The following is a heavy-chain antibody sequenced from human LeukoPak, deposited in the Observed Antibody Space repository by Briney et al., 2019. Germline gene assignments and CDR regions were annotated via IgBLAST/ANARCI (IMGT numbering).Heavy chain of an antibody. CDR3: AKDTRVTTPYWYFDL. CDR2: ISYDGSNK. D-gene: IGHD4-17*01. J-gene: IGHJ2*01. Sequence: GGSLRLSCAASGFTFSSYAMHWVRQAPGKGLEWVAVISYDGSNKYYADSVKGRFTISRDNSKNTLYLQMNSLGAEDTAVYYCAKDTRVTTPYWYFDLWGRGTLVTVSS. V-gene: IGHV3-30-3*01. CDR1: GFTFSSYA.